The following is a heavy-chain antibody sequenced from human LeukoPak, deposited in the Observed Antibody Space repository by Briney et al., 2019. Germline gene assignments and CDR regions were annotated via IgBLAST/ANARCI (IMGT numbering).Heavy chain of an antibody. J-gene: IGHJ4*02. CDR1: GGSFSGYY. CDR3: ARETAGGGYDY. CDR2: INHSGST. Sequence: SETLSLTCAVYGGSFSGYYWSWIRQPPGKGLEWIGEINHSGSTNYNPSLKSRVTISVDTSKNQFSLKLSSVTAADTAVYHCARETAGGGYDYWGQGTLVTVSS. V-gene: IGHV4-34*01. D-gene: IGHD3-16*01.